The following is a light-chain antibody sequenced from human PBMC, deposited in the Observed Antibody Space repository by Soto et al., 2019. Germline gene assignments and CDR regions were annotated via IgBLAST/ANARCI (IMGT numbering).Light chain of an antibody. V-gene: IGKV3-15*01. CDR2: GAS. Sequence: EIVMTQSPATLSVSPGDRATLSCRASQSVSSNLAWYQQKAAQAPRLLIYGASTRAIGVPARFSGSGSGTEFTLPISSLQSEDFAVYYCQQYNNWPPPWTFGQGTKVEIK. CDR3: QQYNNWPPPWT. J-gene: IGKJ1*01. CDR1: QSVSSN.